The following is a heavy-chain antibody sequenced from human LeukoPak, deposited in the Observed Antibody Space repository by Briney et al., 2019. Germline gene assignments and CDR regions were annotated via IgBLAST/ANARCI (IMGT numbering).Heavy chain of an antibody. CDR2: ISSSGSTI. CDR1: GFTFSSYS. Sequence: GGSLRLSCAASGFTFSSYSMNWVRQAPGKGLEWVSYISSSGSTIYYADSVKGRFTISRDNAKNSLYLQMNSLRAEDTAVYYCARGTGANGPLYYYYMDVWGKGTTVTISS. CDR3: ARGTGANGPLYYYYMDV. D-gene: IGHD1-1*01. V-gene: IGHV3-48*04. J-gene: IGHJ6*03.